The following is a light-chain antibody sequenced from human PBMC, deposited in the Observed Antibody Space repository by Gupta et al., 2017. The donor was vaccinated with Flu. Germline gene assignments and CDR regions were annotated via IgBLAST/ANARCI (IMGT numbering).Light chain of an antibody. CDR1: QSVSSSY. V-gene: IGKV3-20*01. Sequence: EIVLTQSPGTLPLSPGERATLSCRASQSVSSSYLAWYQQKPGQAPRLLIYGASSRATDIPDRFSGSGSGTDFTLTISRLEPEDFAVYYCQQFGSSPITFGQGTRLEIK. J-gene: IGKJ5*01. CDR2: GAS. CDR3: QQFGSSPIT.